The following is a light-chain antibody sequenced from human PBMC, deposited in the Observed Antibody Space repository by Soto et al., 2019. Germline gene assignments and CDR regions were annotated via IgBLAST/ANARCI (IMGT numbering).Light chain of an antibody. CDR1: QSISSW. Sequence: DIQMTQSPSTLSASVGDRVIITCRASQSISSWLAWYQQKQGKATNLLIYKASTLKSGDPSRFSGSGPGTEFTLTISSLQPYDFATYYCQQYDNVSWTGGEGPKVEIK. CDR3: QQYDNVSWT. V-gene: IGKV1-5*03. CDR2: KAS. J-gene: IGKJ1*01.